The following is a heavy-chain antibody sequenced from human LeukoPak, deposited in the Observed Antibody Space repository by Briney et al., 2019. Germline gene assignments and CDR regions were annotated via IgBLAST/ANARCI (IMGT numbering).Heavy chain of an antibody. CDR3: ARVTGSSISSRSLLY. CDR2: INPYNGNT. J-gene: IGHJ4*02. D-gene: IGHD6-13*01. CDR1: GYTFTNYG. V-gene: IGHV1-18*01. Sequence: ASVKASCKASGYTFTNYGINWVRQAPGQGLERMGQINPYNGNTIYAQRLQGRVTLTTDTSTSTTYMELRSLTSADTAIYYCARVTGSSISSRSLLYWGQGTLVTVSS.